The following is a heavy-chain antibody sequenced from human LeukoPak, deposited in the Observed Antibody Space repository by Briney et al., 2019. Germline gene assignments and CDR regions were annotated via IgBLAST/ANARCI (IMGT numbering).Heavy chain of an antibody. Sequence: SETLSLTCAVSGGSISTYYWSWIRQPPGRGLEWIGSIHYSGSTSYNSSLKSRVTISVDTSKNQLSLKLSSVTPADTAVYYCARQVYSSSWSYYFDYWGQGTLVTVSS. CDR1: GGSISTYY. J-gene: IGHJ4*02. CDR3: ARQVYSSSWSYYFDY. D-gene: IGHD6-13*01. V-gene: IGHV4-59*01. CDR2: IHYSGST.